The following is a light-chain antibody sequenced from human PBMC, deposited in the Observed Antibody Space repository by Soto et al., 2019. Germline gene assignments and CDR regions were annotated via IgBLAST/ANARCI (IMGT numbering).Light chain of an antibody. J-gene: IGKJ4*01. Sequence: DIQMTQSPSSLSASVGDRVTITCRASQSISSYLNWYQQKPGKAPKLLIYAASSLQSWVPSRFSGSGSGTDFTLTISSLQPEDFATYYCQQSYSTPLTFVGGTKVEIK. CDR2: AAS. V-gene: IGKV1-39*01. CDR3: QQSYSTPLT. CDR1: QSISSY.